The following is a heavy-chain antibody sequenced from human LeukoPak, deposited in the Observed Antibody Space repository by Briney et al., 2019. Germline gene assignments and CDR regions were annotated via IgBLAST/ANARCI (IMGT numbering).Heavy chain of an antibody. D-gene: IGHD3-10*01. J-gene: IGHJ3*02. V-gene: IGHV3-23*01. CDR2: ISGSGGST. CDR1: GFIFRDYY. CDR3: AAKGRGSGAFDI. Sequence: PGGSLRPSCAASGFIFRDYYMSWIRQAPGKGLEWVSAISGSGGSTYYADSVKGRFTISRDNSKNTLYLQMNSLRAEDTAVYYCAAKGRGSGAFDIWGQGTMVTVSS.